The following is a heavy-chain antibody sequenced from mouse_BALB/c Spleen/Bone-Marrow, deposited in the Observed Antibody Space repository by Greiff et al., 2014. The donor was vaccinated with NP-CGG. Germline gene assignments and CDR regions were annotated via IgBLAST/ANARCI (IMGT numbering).Heavy chain of an antibody. Sequence: VQLQQSGAELVKPGASVKMSCKASGYTFTSYWMHWVKQRPGQGLEWIGVIDPSDSYTSYNQKFKGKATLTVDTSSSTAYMQLSSLTSEDSAVYYCTRGDYYGSSYGYYAMDYWGQGTSVTVSA. CDR2: IDPSDSYT. CDR1: GYTFTSYW. D-gene: IGHD1-1*01. V-gene: IGHV1S127*01. CDR3: TRGDYYGSSYGYYAMDY. J-gene: IGHJ4*01.